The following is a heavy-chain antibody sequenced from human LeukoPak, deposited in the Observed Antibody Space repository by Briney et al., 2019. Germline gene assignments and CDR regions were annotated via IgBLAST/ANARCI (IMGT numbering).Heavy chain of an antibody. D-gene: IGHD2-2*01. V-gene: IGHV4-31*03. Sequence: SQTLSLTCTVSGGSISSGGYYWSWIRQHPGKGLEWIGYIHYSGSTYYNPSLKSRVTISVDTPKNQFSLKLSSVTAADTAVYYCATSDIVVVPAANWGQGTLVTVSS. CDR3: ATSDIVVVPAAN. J-gene: IGHJ4*02. CDR1: GGSISSGGYY. CDR2: IHYSGST.